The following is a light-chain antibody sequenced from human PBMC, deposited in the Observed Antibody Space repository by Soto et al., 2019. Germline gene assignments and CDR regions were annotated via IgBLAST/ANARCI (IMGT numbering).Light chain of an antibody. J-gene: IGKJ3*01. CDR1: QSISNY. Sequence: EILLTQSPATLSLSPGERDTLSCRAGQSISNYLAWYQQKPGQAPRLLIYDASNRATDIPARFSGSGSGTDFPLTISSLEPDDFAVYYCQHGGAFGPGTKVEIK. CDR2: DAS. V-gene: IGKV3-11*01. CDR3: QHGGA.